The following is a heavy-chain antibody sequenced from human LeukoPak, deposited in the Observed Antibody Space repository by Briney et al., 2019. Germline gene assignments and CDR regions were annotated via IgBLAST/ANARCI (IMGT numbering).Heavy chain of an antibody. CDR1: EFTFSSYD. CDR3: AKAIAVAHGDY. CDR2: IRSHGSNK. D-gene: IGHD6-19*01. J-gene: IGHJ4*02. Sequence: PGGSLRLSCAASEFTFSSYDMHWVRQAPGKGLEWVAFIRSHGSNKYYADSVKGRFTISRDNSKNTLYLQMNSLRADDTAVYYCAKAIAVAHGDYWGQGTLVTVSS. V-gene: IGHV3-30*02.